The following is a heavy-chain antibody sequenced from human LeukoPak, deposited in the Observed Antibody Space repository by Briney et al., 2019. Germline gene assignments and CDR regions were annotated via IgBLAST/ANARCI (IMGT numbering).Heavy chain of an antibody. CDR1: GYSISSGYY. D-gene: IGHD6-6*01. J-gene: IGHJ6*03. Sequence: PSETLSLTCAVSGYSISSGYYWGWIRQPPGKGLEWIGSIYHSGSTYYNPSLKSRVTISVDTSKNQFSLKLSSVTAADTAVYYCARDRVGSSSDYMDVWGKGTTVTVSS. CDR2: IYHSGST. V-gene: IGHV4-38-2*02. CDR3: ARDRVGSSSDYMDV.